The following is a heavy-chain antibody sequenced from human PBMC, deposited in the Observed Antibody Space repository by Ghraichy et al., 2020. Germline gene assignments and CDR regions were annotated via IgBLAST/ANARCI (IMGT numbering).Heavy chain of an antibody. V-gene: IGHV3-23*01. J-gene: IGHJ4*02. CDR3: AKSSSRCSGYQRGYGSFDY. D-gene: IGHD3-3*01. CDR2: LTGSGGNT. Sequence: GGSLRLSCAASGFTFSSYAMSWVRQAPGKGLDWVSALTGSGGNTYSADSVKGRFTISRDNSKNKLYLQMNSVRAEDTAVYYCAKSSSRCSGYQRGYGSFDYWGRGTLVTVSS. CDR1: GFTFSSYA.